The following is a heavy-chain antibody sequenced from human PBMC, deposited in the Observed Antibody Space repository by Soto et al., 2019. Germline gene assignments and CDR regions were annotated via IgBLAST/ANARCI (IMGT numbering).Heavy chain of an antibody. CDR2: INAGNTNT. V-gene: IGHV1-3*01. Sequence: ASVKVSCKPSGFTFTGYAIHWVRQAPGQRLEWMGWINAGNTNTKYSQKFQGRVTITRDTSASTAYMELSSLRSEDTAVYYCASLEIAVDGREYLDYCGPRSLVTVSS. CDR1: GFTFTGYA. CDR3: ASLEIAVDGREYLDY. D-gene: IGHD6-19*01. J-gene: IGHJ4*02.